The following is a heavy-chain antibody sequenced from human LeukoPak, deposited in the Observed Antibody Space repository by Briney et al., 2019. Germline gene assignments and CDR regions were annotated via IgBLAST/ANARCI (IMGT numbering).Heavy chain of an antibody. CDR1: GGSISNFY. CDR3: ARRKGWTVTTSKDFDY. D-gene: IGHD4-17*01. V-gene: IGHV4-4*07. Sequence: KPSETLSLTCAVSGGSISNFYWSWIRQPAGKGLEWIGRIYTSGSTNYSPSLKSRVTMSVDTSKKQFSLKLSSVTAADTAVYYCARRKGWTVTTSKDFDYWGQGTLVTVSS. J-gene: IGHJ4*02. CDR2: IYTSGST.